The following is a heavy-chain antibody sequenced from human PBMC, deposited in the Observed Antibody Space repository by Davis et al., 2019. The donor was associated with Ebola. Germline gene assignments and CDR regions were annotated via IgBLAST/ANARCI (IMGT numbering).Heavy chain of an antibody. D-gene: IGHD1-26*01. V-gene: IGHV1-18*01. CDR3: ARSVLWDLRGFDY. CDR2: INPHNGNT. Sequence: AASVKVSCKASGYTFTSYDINWVRQATGQGLEWMGWINPHNGNTNYAQNVQGRVTMTTDTSTSTAYMEVGILRSDDTAVYYCARSVLWDLRGFDYWGPGSLITVSS. CDR1: GYTFTSYD. J-gene: IGHJ4*02.